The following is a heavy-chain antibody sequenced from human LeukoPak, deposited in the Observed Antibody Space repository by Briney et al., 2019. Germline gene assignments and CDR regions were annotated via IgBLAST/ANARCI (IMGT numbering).Heavy chain of an antibody. Sequence: PGGSLRLSCAASGFSFSTYAMHWVRQAPGKGLDWVAMIWSDASNQYYADSVKGRFTISRDNSKNTLYLQLNSLRAEDTAVYYCAKDREGGYFDYWGQGTLVTVSS. J-gene: IGHJ4*02. CDR3: AKDREGGYFDY. V-gene: IGHV3-33*06. D-gene: IGHD1-26*01. CDR2: IWSDASNQ. CDR1: GFSFSTYA.